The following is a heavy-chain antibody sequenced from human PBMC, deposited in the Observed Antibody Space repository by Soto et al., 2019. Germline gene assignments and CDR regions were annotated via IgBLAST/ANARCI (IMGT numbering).Heavy chain of an antibody. D-gene: IGHD2-21*02. V-gene: IGHV3-23*01. CDR1: GFIFNNFA. Sequence: EVQLLESGGGLQQPGGYLRLSCAASGFIFNNFAMGWVRQAPGKGLAWVSAVTGSGHNTYYADAVKGRFTISRDNSENTMYLQMDGLRDEDTAVYDCAKMTRYGGDYREVCDVWGQGTMVTVAS. CDR3: AKMTRYGGDYREVCDV. J-gene: IGHJ3*01. CDR2: VTGSGHNT.